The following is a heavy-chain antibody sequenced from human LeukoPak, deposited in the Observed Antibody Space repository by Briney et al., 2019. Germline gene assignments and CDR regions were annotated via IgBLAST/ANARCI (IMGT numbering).Heavy chain of an antibody. CDR2: IYYSGST. CDR3: ASSTDDDAFDI. D-gene: IGHD2-2*01. V-gene: IGHV4-59*01. Sequence: PSETLSLTCTVSGGSISSYYWSWIRQPPGKGLEWIGYIYYSGSTNYNPSLKSRVTISVDTSKNQFSLKLSSVTAADTAVYYCASSTDDDAFDIWGQGTMVTVSS. J-gene: IGHJ3*02. CDR1: GGSISSYY.